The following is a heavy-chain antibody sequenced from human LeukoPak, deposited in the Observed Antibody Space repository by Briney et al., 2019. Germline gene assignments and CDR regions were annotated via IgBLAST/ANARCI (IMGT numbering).Heavy chain of an antibody. J-gene: IGHJ4*02. CDR2: ISSNGGST. Sequence: GGSLRLYCSASGFTFSSYAMHWVRQASGKGLEYLSAISSNGGSTYYADVVKGRFTISRDNSKKTLYLQMSSLRAEDTAVYYCVKDGGSSGWYAFDYWGQGTLVTVSS. V-gene: IGHV3-64D*06. CDR3: VKDGGSSGWYAFDY. CDR1: GFTFSSYA. D-gene: IGHD6-19*01.